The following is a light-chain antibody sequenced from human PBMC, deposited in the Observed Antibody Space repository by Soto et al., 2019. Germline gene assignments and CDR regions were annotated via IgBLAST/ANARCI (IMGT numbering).Light chain of an antibody. J-gene: IGKJ3*01. CDR2: GAS. CDR1: QSISSN. CDR3: QQYNSWPPGLFT. Sequence: DMAMTQSPATLSVSPGERATLSCRASQSISSNLAWYQQKPGQSPRLLIYGASPRATGVPARFSGSGSGTEFTLTISSLQSEDFAVYYCQQYNSWPPGLFTFGPGTKVDIK. V-gene: IGKV3-15*01.